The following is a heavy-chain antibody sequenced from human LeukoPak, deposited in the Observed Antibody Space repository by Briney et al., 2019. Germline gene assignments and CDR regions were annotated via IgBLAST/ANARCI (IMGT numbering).Heavy chain of an antibody. CDR1: GFTFSSYA. CDR2: ISGSGGST. V-gene: IGHV3-23*01. Sequence: GGSLRLSCAASGFTFSSYAMSWVRQAPGKGLEWVSAISGSGGSTYYADSVKGRFTISRDNAKNSLYLQMNSLRAEDTALYYCAKDLNITMVRGAIMHAFDIWGQGTMVTVSS. J-gene: IGHJ3*02. D-gene: IGHD3-10*01. CDR3: AKDLNITMVRGAIMHAFDI.